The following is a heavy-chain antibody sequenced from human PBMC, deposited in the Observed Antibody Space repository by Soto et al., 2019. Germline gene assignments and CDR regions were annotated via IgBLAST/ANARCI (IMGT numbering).Heavy chain of an antibody. CDR2: ISSSSSFI. V-gene: IGHV3-21*01. Sequence: GGSLRLSCAASGFTFSSYAMNWVRQASGKGLEWVSYISSSSSFIKYADSVKGRFTISRDNAKNSMSLQMTSLRAEDTAIYYCARDRTMAAPDYFDSWGQGTLVTVSS. CDR1: GFTFSSYA. D-gene: IGHD6-6*01. CDR3: ARDRTMAAPDYFDS. J-gene: IGHJ4*02.